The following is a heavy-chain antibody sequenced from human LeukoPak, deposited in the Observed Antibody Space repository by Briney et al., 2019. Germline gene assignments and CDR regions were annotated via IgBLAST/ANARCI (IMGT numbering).Heavy chain of an antibody. J-gene: IGHJ4*02. D-gene: IGHD1-26*01. CDR1: GFTFSGHA. V-gene: IGHV3-23*01. Sequence: GGSLRLSCAASGFTFSGHAMSWVRQAPGKGLKWLSTITGGAENTYYADSVKGRFTISGDNSKNTVYLQMNSLRAEDTAVYYCAKVLSGSQDYWGQGTLVTVFS. CDR2: ITGGAENT. CDR3: AKVLSGSQDY.